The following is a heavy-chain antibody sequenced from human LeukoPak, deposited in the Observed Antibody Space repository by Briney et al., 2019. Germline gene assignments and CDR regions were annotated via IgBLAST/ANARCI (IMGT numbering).Heavy chain of an antibody. J-gene: IGHJ4*02. CDR3: ARGEEYYGSGSYYDRGFDY. D-gene: IGHD3-10*01. Sequence: KPSETLSLTCAAYGGSFSGYYWSWIRQPPGKGLEWIGEINHSGSTNYNPSLKSRVTISVDTSKNQFSLKLSSVTAADTAVYYCARGEEYYGSGSYYDRGFDYWGQGTLVTVSS. CDR2: INHSGST. V-gene: IGHV4-34*01. CDR1: GGSFSGYY.